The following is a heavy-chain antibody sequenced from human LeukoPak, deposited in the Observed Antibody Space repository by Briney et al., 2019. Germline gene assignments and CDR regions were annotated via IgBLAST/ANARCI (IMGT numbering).Heavy chain of an antibody. J-gene: IGHJ4*02. Sequence: PSETLSLTCAVYGGSFSGYYWSWIRQPPGKGLEWIGEIDHSGSTNYHPSLKSRVTISVDTSKNQFSLKLGPVTAADTAVYYCARGRQQDYWGQGTLVTVSS. V-gene: IGHV4-34*01. CDR3: ARGRQQDY. CDR2: IDHSGST. D-gene: IGHD1/OR15-1a*01. CDR1: GGSFSGYY.